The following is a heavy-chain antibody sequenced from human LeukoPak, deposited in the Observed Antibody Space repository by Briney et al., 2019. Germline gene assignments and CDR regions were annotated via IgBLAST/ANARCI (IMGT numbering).Heavy chain of an antibody. CDR1: GGTFSSYT. CDR3: ARALLRFLEWSPDY. CDR2: IIPILGIA. D-gene: IGHD3-3*01. Sequence: SVKVSCKASGGTFSSYTISWVRQAPGQGLEWMGRIIPILGIANYAQKFQGRVTITADKSTSTAYMELSSLRSDDTAVYYCARALLRFLEWSPDYWGQGTLVTVSS. V-gene: IGHV1-69*02. J-gene: IGHJ4*02.